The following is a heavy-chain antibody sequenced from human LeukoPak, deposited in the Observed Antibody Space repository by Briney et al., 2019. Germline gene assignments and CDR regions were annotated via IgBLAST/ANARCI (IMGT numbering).Heavy chain of an antibody. Sequence: PGGSLRLSCAASGFTFSSYAMSWVRQAPGKGLEWVSAISGSGGSTYCADSVKGRFTISRDNSKNTLYLQMNSLRAEDTAVYYCAKRSRPTVTTGRGDYWGQGTLVTVSS. CDR3: AKRSRPTVTTGRGDY. V-gene: IGHV3-23*01. CDR2: ISGSGGST. D-gene: IGHD4-11*01. CDR1: GFTFSSYA. J-gene: IGHJ4*02.